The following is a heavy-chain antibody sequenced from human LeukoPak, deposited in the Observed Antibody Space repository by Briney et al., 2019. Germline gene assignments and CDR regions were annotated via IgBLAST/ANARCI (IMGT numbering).Heavy chain of an antibody. CDR2: ISADGGTT. CDR1: RLNFADHA. J-gene: IGHJ4*02. Sequence: PGGSLRLSCVVSRLNFADHAKHWVRQPPGNGLVWVFLISADGGTTLSEDSVRGRFTIARDNGKHSLYLQMNSLRSAETAMYFCAKESGKFDYWGQGKLVAVST. V-gene: IGHV3-43*02. CDR3: AKESGKFDY.